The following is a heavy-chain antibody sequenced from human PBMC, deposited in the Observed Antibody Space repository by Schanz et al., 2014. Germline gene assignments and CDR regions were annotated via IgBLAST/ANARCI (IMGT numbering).Heavy chain of an antibody. CDR3: GRANNRRKISFDY. V-gene: IGHV3-33*01. J-gene: IGHJ4*02. CDR2: IWYDENNK. D-gene: IGHD1-20*01. CDR1: GFTFSSYG. Sequence: QVQLVESGGGVVQFGRSLRLSCVASGFTFSSYGMHWVRQAPGKGLEWVAVIWYDENNKYYADSVKGQFTMTRNNSKNTWYLQMNVLRAEDTAVYYCGRANNRRKISFDYWGRGTLVTVSS.